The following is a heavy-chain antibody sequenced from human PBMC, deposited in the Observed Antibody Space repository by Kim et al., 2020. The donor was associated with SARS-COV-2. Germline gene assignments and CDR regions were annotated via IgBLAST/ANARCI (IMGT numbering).Heavy chain of an antibody. Sequence: GGSLRLSCAASGFTFSSYAMSWVRQAPGKGLEWVSAISGSGGSTYYADSVKGRFTISRDNSKNTLDLQMNSLRAEDTAVYYCAKSVHYNWNYVCWFDPWGQGTLVTVSS. V-gene: IGHV3-23*01. D-gene: IGHD1-7*01. CDR2: ISGSGGST. CDR1: GFTFSSYA. CDR3: AKSVHYNWNYVCWFDP. J-gene: IGHJ5*02.